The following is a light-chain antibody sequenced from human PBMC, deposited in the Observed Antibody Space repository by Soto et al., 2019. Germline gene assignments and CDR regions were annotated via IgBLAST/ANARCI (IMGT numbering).Light chain of an antibody. Sequence: QSVLTQPIGLTIAPGLEVLNFGSVGTANIRADYHVHWSRQLPGPAPRLLIYGNTNRPSGVPGRFSGSKSGTSASLAITGFQAKDEGNYFCQSYDTSLLAYVFAT. CDR1: TANIRADYH. CDR2: GNT. J-gene: IGLJ1*01. V-gene: IGLV1-40*01. CDR3: QSYDTSLLAYV.